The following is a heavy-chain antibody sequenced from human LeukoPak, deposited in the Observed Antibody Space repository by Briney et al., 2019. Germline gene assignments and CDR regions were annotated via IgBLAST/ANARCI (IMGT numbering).Heavy chain of an antibody. Sequence: SETLSLTCAVYGGSFSGYYWSWIRQPPGKGLEWIGEINHSGSTNYNPSLKSRVTISVDTSKNQFSLKLSSVTAADTPVYYCARRRGSGSTQVFDYWGQGTLVTVSS. D-gene: IGHD6-19*01. V-gene: IGHV4-34*01. CDR3: ARRRGSGSTQVFDY. J-gene: IGHJ4*02. CDR1: GGSFSGYY. CDR2: INHSGST.